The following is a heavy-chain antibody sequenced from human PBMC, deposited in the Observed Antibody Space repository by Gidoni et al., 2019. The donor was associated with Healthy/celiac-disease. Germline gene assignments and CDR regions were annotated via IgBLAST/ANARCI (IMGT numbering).Heavy chain of an antibody. CDR3: ARDVGCRDGYNS. J-gene: IGHJ4*02. CDR1: GFTVSSNY. Sequence: EVQLVESGGGLIQPGVSLRLSCAASGFTVSSNYMSWVLQAPGKGLEWVSVSYSGGSTYFADSVKGRFTISRDNSKNTLYLQMNSLRAEDTAVYYCARDVGCRDGYNSWGQGTLVTVSS. CDR2: SYSGGST. V-gene: IGHV3-53*01. D-gene: IGHD5-12*01.